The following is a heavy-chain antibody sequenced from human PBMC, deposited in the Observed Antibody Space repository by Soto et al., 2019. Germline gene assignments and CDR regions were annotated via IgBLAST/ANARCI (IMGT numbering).Heavy chain of an antibody. CDR1: GGSINNSSYY. V-gene: IGHV4-39*02. CDR2: IYRSGRT. J-gene: IGHJ6*02. CDR3: ARDPPYYDFWSGYYYYGMDV. Sequence: SETLSLTCTVSGGSINNSSYYWGWIRQSPGKGLEWIGSIYRSGRTYYNPSLKSRVSISVDTSKNHFSLKLSSVTAADTAVYYCARDPPYYDFWSGYYYYGMDVWGQGTTVTVS. D-gene: IGHD3-3*01.